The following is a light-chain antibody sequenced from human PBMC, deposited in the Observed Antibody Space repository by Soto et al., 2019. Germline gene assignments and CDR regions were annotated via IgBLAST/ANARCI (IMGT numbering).Light chain of an antibody. CDR1: SSDVGNYNY. J-gene: IGLJ1*01. Sequence: QSVLTQPASVSGSPGQSITISCTGTSSDVGNYNYVSWYQLHPGQAPKLIIYEVSNRPSGLSNRFSGSKSGNTASLTISGLQAEDEADYYCSSYTSTGTLVFGTGTKLTVL. V-gene: IGLV2-14*01. CDR3: SSYTSTGTLV. CDR2: EVS.